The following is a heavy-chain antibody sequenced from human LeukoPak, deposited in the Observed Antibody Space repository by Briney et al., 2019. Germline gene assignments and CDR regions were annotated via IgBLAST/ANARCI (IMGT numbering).Heavy chain of an antibody. D-gene: IGHD2-2*01. V-gene: IGHV5-51*06. CDR2: IYPCNSDT. Sequence: GASLKISSNGSGYSFTSYWICRLSQMPRKSLQWMVIIYPCNSDTRYSPSFQGQVTISADKSITTSYLRWSSLEASDTAMYDCGSSGIDCRSSICYGSWGQGTLVTVST. CDR1: GYSFTSYW. CDR3: GSSGIDCRSSICYGS. J-gene: IGHJ4*02.